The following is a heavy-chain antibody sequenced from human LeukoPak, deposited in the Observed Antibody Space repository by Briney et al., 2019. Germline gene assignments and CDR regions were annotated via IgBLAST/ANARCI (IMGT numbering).Heavy chain of an antibody. D-gene: IGHD3-10*02. CDR2: ISSSGSTI. CDR3: AELGITMIGGV. CDR1: GFTFGSYE. J-gene: IGHJ6*04. V-gene: IGHV3-48*03. Sequence: GGSLRLSCAASGFTFGSYEMNWVRQALGQGLEWVSYISSSGSTIYYADSVKGRFTISRDNDKNSLYLQMNSLRAEDTAVYYCAELGITMIGGVWGKGTTVTISS.